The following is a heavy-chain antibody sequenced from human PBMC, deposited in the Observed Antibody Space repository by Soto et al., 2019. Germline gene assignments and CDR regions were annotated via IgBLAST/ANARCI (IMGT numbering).Heavy chain of an antibody. Sequence: GASVKVSCKASGYTFTGYYMHWVRQAPGQGLEWMGWINPNSGGTNYAQKFQGRVTMTRDTSISTAYMELSRLRSADTAVYYCARVRGYYNSSGPFDYWGQGTLVTVSS. CDR1: GYTFTGYY. CDR3: ARVRGYYNSSGPFDY. CDR2: INPNSGGT. V-gene: IGHV1-2*02. D-gene: IGHD3-22*01. J-gene: IGHJ4*02.